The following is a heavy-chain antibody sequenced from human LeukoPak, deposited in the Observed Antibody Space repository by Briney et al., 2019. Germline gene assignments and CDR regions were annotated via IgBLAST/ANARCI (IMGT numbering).Heavy chain of an antibody. V-gene: IGHV3-7*01. CDR2: IKQGGSKK. CDR1: GFTFSSHW. J-gene: IGHJ6*03. D-gene: IGHD3-9*01. CDR3: ARDPLTLYNYYMDV. Sequence: GGSLRLSCAASGFTFSSHWMSWVRQVPGKGLEWVAKIKQGGSKKYYVDSVEGRFTISRDNAKNSLYLQMSSLRAEDTAVYYCARDPLTLYNYYMDVWGKGTTVTVSS.